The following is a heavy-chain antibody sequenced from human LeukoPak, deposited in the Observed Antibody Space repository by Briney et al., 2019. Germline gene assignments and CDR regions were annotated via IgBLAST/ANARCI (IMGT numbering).Heavy chain of an antibody. CDR1: GFTVSSNY. CDR2: IYSGGST. Sequence: PGGSLRLSCAASGFTVSSNYMSWVRQAPGKGLERVSVIYSGGSTYYADSVKGRFTISRDNSKNTLYLQMNSLRAEDTAVYYCASRRDGYIPDAFDIWGQGTMVTVSS. J-gene: IGHJ3*02. V-gene: IGHV3-66*01. D-gene: IGHD5-24*01. CDR3: ASRRDGYIPDAFDI.